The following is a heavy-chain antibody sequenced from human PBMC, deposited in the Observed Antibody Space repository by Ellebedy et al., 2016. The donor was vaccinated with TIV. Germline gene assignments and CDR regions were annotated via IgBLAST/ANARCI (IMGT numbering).Heavy chain of an antibody. CDR3: ATDGSYGDYRSPAHAFVI. CDR2: TNQDGSKR. J-gene: IGHJ3*02. Sequence: GESLKISCAGSGFSFRSYWMSWVRQAPGKGLEWVANTNQDGSKRYYVDSVKGRFTISRDNAKTSLYLQINSLRAEDTAVYYCATDGSYGDYRSPAHAFVIWGQGTMVTVSS. CDR1: GFSFRSYW. D-gene: IGHD4-17*01. V-gene: IGHV3-7*03.